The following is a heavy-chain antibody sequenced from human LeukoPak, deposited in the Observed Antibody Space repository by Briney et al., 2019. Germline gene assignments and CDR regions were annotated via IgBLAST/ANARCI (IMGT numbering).Heavy chain of an antibody. D-gene: IGHD3-16*01. J-gene: IGHJ4*02. Sequence: ASVKVSCKVSGYTLTELSMHWVRQAPGKGLEWMGGFDPEDGETIYAQKFQGRVTMTEDTSTDTAYMELSSLRSEDTAVYCCATPGPMSTGVGYWGQGTLVTVSS. V-gene: IGHV1-24*01. CDR1: GYTLTELS. CDR3: ATPGPMSTGVGY. CDR2: FDPEDGET.